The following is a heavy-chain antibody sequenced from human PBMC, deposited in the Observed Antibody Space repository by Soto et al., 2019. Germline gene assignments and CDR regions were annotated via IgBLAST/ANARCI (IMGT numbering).Heavy chain of an antibody. CDR1: GFTFSSYA. Sequence: ESGGGLVQPGGSLRLSCAASGFTFSSYAMSWVRQAPGKGLEWVSAISGSGGSTYYADSVKGRFTISRDNSKNTLYLQMNSLRAEDTAVYYCAKTPNYDYIWGSYRGAFDYWGQGTLVTVSS. J-gene: IGHJ4*02. D-gene: IGHD3-16*02. V-gene: IGHV3-23*01. CDR2: ISGSGGST. CDR3: AKTPNYDYIWGSYRGAFDY.